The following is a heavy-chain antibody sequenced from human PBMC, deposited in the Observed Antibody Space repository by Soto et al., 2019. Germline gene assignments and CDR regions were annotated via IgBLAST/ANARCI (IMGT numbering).Heavy chain of an antibody. J-gene: IGHJ6*03. CDR2: MNPNSGNT. Sequence: GASVKVSCKASGYTFTSYDINWVRQATGQGLEWMGWMNPNSGNTGYAQKFQGRVTMTRNTSISTAYMELSSLRSEDTAVYYCARSTSQANVVAATFYYYYYMDVWGKGTTVTVSS. V-gene: IGHV1-8*01. CDR1: GYTFTSYD. D-gene: IGHD2-15*01. CDR3: ARSTSQANVVAATFYYYYYMDV.